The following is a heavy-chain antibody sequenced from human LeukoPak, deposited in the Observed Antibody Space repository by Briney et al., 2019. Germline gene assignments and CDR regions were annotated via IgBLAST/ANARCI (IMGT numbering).Heavy chain of an antibody. J-gene: IGHJ6*04. CDR3: ARGQTFYGMDV. V-gene: IGHV4-34*01. CDR2: INHSGST. Sequence: SETLSLTCAVYGGSFSGYYWSWIRHPPGKGLEWIGEINHSGSTNYNPSLKSRVTISVDTSKNQFSLKLSSVTAADTAVYYCARGQTFYGMDVWGKGTTVTVSS. CDR1: GGSFSGYY.